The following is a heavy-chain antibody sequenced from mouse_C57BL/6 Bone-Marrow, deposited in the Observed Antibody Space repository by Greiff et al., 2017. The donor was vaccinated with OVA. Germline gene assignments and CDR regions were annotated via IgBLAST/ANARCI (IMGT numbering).Heavy chain of an antibody. CDR2: IRSKSNNYAT. CDR1: GFSFNTYA. J-gene: IGHJ3*01. D-gene: IGHD4-1*01. Sequence: GGGLVQPKGSLKLSCAASGFSFNTYAMNWVRQAPGKGLEWVARIRSKSNNYATYYADSVKDRFTISRDDSESMLYLQMNNLKTEDTAMYYCVGHWDAWFAYWGQGTLVTVSA. V-gene: IGHV10-1*01. CDR3: VGHWDAWFAY.